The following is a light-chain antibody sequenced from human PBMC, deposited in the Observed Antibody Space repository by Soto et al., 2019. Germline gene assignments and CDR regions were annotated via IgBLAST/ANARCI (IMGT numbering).Light chain of an antibody. Sequence: DIQMTQAPSTLSASVGDRVTITCRARQSISSWLAWYQQKPGKDPKLLIYDASTLESGVPSRFSGSGSGTECTLTISSLQTDDYATYYCQQYNSYSWTFGQGPKVEIK. CDR2: DAS. CDR1: QSISSW. V-gene: IGKV1-5*01. CDR3: QQYNSYSWT. J-gene: IGKJ1*01.